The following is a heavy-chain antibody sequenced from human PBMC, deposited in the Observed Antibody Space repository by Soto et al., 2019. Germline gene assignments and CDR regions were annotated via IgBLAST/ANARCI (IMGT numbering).Heavy chain of an antibody. CDR3: AKDRGQSSSWPKINYYYYGMDV. J-gene: IGHJ6*02. CDR2: ISYDGSNK. D-gene: IGHD6-13*01. V-gene: IGHV3-30*18. CDR1: GLTFSSYG. Sequence: GGSLRLSCAASGLTFSSYGMHWVRQAPGKGLEWVAVISYDGSNKYYADSVKGRFTISRDNSKNTLYLQMNSLRAEDTAVYYCAKDRGQSSSWPKINYYYYGMDVWGQGTTVTVSS.